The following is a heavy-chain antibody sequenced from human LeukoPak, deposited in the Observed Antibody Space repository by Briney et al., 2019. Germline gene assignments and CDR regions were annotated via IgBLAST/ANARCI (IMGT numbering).Heavy chain of an antibody. CDR3: ANMWQAAGTLLN. D-gene: IGHD6-13*01. J-gene: IGHJ4*02. CDR2: ISYDGSNK. CDR1: GFTFSSYG. Sequence: PGGSLRLSCAASGFTFSSYGMHWVRQAPGKGLEWVAVISYDGSNKYYADSVKGRFTISRDNSKNTLYLQMNSLRAEDTAVYYCANMWQAAGTLLNWGQGTLVTVSS. V-gene: IGHV3-30*18.